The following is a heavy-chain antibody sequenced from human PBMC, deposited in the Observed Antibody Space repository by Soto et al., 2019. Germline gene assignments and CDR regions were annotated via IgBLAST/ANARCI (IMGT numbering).Heavy chain of an antibody. CDR2: INAGNGNT. V-gene: IGHV1-3*01. Sequence: GASVKVSCKASGYTFTSYAMHWVRQAPGQRLEWMGWINAGNGNTKYSQKFQGRVTITRDTSASTAYMELSSLRSEDTAVYYCARTTKSMVRGEHFDYWGQGTLVTVSS. J-gene: IGHJ4*02. CDR1: GYTFTSYA. CDR3: ARTTKSMVRGEHFDY. D-gene: IGHD3-10*01.